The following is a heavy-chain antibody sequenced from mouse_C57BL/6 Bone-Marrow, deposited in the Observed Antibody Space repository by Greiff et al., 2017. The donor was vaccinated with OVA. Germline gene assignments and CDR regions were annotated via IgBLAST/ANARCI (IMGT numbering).Heavy chain of an antibody. CDR2: IYPGSGST. CDR1: GYTFTSYW. J-gene: IGHJ3*01. V-gene: IGHV1-55*01. Sequence: VQLQQPGAELVKPGASVKMSCKASGYTFTSYWITWVKQRPGQGLEWIGDIYPGSGSTNYNEKFKSKATLTVDPSSSTAYMQLSSLTSEDSSVYYCARSDYGSSYEAWFAYWGQGTLVTVSA. D-gene: IGHD1-1*01. CDR3: ARSDYGSSYEAWFAY.